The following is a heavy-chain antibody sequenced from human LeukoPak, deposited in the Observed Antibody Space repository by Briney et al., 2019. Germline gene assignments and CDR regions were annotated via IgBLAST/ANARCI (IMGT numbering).Heavy chain of an antibody. Sequence: GGSLRLSCAAPRFTFSSYGMSWVRQAPGKGLEWVSGISSSGGSTYCADSVKGRFTISRDNSKNTLYLQMNSLRAEDTAVYYCAKDRLPLSSAYYYLPFDYWGQGTLSPSPQ. CDR1: RFTFSSYG. J-gene: IGHJ4*02. D-gene: IGHD3-22*01. V-gene: IGHV3-23*01. CDR3: AKDRLPLSSAYYYLPFDY. CDR2: ISSSGGST.